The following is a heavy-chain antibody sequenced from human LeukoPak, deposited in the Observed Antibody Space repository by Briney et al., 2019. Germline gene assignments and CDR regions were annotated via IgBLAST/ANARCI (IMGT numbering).Heavy chain of an antibody. CDR2: ISYDGDYK. Sequence: GGTLRLSCAASGFTLSGFGMHWVRQAPGKGLDWVAVISYDGDYKYYADSVKGRFTISRDNSKNTVFLQMNSLRVEDTAVYYCAKDRSIAAGGTVSEIDNWGQGTLVTVSS. CDR1: GFTLSGFG. CDR3: AKDRSIAAGGTVSEIDN. J-gene: IGHJ4*02. D-gene: IGHD6-13*01. V-gene: IGHV3-30*18.